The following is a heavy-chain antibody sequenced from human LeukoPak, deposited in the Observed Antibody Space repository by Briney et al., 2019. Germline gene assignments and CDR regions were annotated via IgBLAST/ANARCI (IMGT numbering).Heavy chain of an antibody. CDR3: ARDTTSYYYFDY. D-gene: IGHD3-9*01. J-gene: IGHJ4*02. CDR2: IYHSGVT. CDR1: GYSISSGYY. Sequence: SETLSLTCTVSGYSISSGYYWGWIRQPPGKGLEWIGSIYHSGVTDYNPSLKSRVTISVDTSKNQFSLKLSSVTAADTAVYYCARDTTSYYYFDYWGQGTLVTVSS. V-gene: IGHV4-38-2*02.